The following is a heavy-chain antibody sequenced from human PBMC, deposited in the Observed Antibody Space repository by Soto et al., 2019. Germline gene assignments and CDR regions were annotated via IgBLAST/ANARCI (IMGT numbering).Heavy chain of an antibody. J-gene: IGHJ4*02. CDR2: FYYSGTS. V-gene: IGHV4-39*01. Sequence: QLQLQESGPALVKPSETLSLTCTVSGGSVTTTNYYWGWIRQPPGKGLEWIGNFYYSGTSNYNPSLKSRVTISLDTSKNQFSLRLSSVTAADTAVYYCVRRELGRPTAYWGQGTLVTVSS. CDR1: GGSVTTTNYY. D-gene: IGHD6-13*01. CDR3: VRRELGRPTAY.